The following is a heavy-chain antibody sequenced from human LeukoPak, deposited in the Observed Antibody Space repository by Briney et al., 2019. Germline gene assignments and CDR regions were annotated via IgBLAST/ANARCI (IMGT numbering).Heavy chain of an antibody. D-gene: IGHD3-3*01. J-gene: IGHJ4*02. CDR1: GFTFSSYA. CDR2: ISGSGGST. V-gene: IGHV3-23*01. CDR3: ARTFWSGYHFDY. Sequence: QTGGSLRLSCAASGFTFSSYAMRWVRQAPGKGLEWVSGISGSGGSTYYADSVKGRFTISRDNSKNTLFLQMNSLRAEDTAVYYCARTFWSGYHFDYWGQGTLVTVSS.